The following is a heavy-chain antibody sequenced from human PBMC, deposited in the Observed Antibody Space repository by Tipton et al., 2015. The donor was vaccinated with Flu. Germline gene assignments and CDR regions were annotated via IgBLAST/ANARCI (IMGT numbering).Heavy chain of an antibody. CDR3: ASGYSSSSPLDS. D-gene: IGHD6-6*01. V-gene: IGHV4-59*01. CDR2: INYSGT. CDR1: GGSISSYY. J-gene: IGHJ4*02. Sequence: GLVKPSETLSLNCNVSGGSISSYYWSWVRQPPGKGLEWIGYINYSGTNYNPSLKSRVTISVDTAKNQFSPKLSSVTAADTAVYYCASGYSSSSPLDSWGQGTLVTVSS.